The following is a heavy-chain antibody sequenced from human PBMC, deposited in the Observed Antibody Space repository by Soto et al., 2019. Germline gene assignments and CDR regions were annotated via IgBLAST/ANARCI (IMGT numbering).Heavy chain of an antibody. J-gene: IGHJ4*02. D-gene: IGHD1-26*01. CDR2: INYSGST. Sequence: QVQLQESGPGLVKPSQTLSLTCTVSGGSISSGDYYWSWIRQPPGKGLEWIGYINYSGSTYYNPSLKSGVTISVDTSKNQYSLKLSSVTAADTAVYYCARDRGVAATTDYWGQGTLVTVSS. V-gene: IGHV4-30-4*01. CDR3: ARDRGVAATTDY. CDR1: GGSISSGDYY.